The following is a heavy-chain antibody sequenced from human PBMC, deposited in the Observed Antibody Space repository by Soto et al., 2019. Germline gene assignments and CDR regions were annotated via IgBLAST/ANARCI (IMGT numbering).Heavy chain of an antibody. Sequence: QVQLVQSGAEVKKPGSSVKVSCKASGGTFSSYAISWVRQAPGQGLEWMGGIIPIFGTANYAQKFQGRVTITADESTSTAYMELSSLRSGDTAVYYCARVYYGSGSRYYYYYGMDVWGQGTTVTVSS. CDR2: IIPIFGTA. D-gene: IGHD3-10*01. CDR3: ARVYYGSGSRYYYYYGMDV. V-gene: IGHV1-69*01. CDR1: GGTFSSYA. J-gene: IGHJ6*02.